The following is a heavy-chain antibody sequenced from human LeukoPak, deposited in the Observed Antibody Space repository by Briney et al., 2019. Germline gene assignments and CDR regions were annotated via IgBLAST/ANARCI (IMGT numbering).Heavy chain of an antibody. J-gene: IGHJ3*02. CDR1: GYTFTSYG. Sequence: ASVKVSCKASGYTFTSYGISWVRQAPGQGLEWMGWISAYNGNTNYAQKLQGRVTMTTDTSTSTAYMELRSLRSDDTAVYYCAREFRSGSYVDALDIWGQGTMVTVSS. V-gene: IGHV1-18*01. CDR3: AREFRSGSYVDALDI. D-gene: IGHD1-26*01. CDR2: ISAYNGNT.